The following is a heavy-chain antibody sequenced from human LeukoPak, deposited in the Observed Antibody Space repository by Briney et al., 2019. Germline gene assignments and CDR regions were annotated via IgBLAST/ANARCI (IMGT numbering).Heavy chain of an antibody. CDR1: GGSISSGGCY. V-gene: IGHV4-31*03. J-gene: IGHJ4*02. D-gene: IGHD3-9*01. CDR2: IYYNGST. Sequence: TLSLTCTVSGGSISSGGCYWSWWRQHPRKGLQGSGYIYYNGSTSYNHSLQSRVTISVDTSKNQFSLKQSSVTAADTAVDYCARASDDILTGGSDYWGQGTLVTVSS. CDR3: ARASDDILTGGSDY.